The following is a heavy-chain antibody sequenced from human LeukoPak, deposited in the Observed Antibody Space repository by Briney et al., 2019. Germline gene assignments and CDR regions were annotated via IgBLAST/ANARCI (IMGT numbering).Heavy chain of an antibody. J-gene: IGHJ6*02. V-gene: IGHV3-11*01. Sequence: LSLTCTVSGGSISSGGYYWSWIRQAPGKGLEWVSYISSSGSTIYYADSVKGRFTISRDNAKNSLYLQMNSLRAEDTAVYYCARGMWLVPLTDYGMDVWGQGTTVTVSS. CDR1: GGSISSGGYY. CDR2: ISSSGSTI. D-gene: IGHD6-19*01. CDR3: ARGMWLVPLTDYGMDV.